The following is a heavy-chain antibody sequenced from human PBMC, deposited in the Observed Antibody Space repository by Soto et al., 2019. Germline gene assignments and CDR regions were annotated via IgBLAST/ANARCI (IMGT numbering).Heavy chain of an antibody. CDR1: GFTFSSYA. Sequence: EVQLLESGGGLVQPGGSLRLSCAASGFTFSSYAMSWVRQAPGKGLEWVSAISGSGGSTYYADSVKGRFTISRDNSKNTLYLQMNSLRAEDTAIYYCVLAGGSGGPGYWGQGTLVTVSS. J-gene: IGHJ4*02. V-gene: IGHV3-23*01. CDR3: VLAGGSGGPGY. CDR2: ISGSGGST. D-gene: IGHD3-10*01.